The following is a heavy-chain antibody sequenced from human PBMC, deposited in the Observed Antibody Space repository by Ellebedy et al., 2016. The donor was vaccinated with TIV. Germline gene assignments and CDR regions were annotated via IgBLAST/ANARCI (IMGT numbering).Heavy chain of an antibody. V-gene: IGHV3-23*01. Sequence: GGSLRLSXAASGLTFSSYAMNWVRQAPGKGLEWVSAITGSGDSTYYADSVKGRFTISRDNSKNTLYLQMNGLRAEDTAVFYCAKGGYYNLDYWGPGILVTVSS. D-gene: IGHD3-9*01. CDR3: AKGGYYNLDY. CDR2: ITGSGDST. J-gene: IGHJ4*02. CDR1: GLTFSSYA.